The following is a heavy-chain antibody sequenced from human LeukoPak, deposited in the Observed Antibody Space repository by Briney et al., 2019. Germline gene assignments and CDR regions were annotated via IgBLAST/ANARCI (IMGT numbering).Heavy chain of an antibody. J-gene: IGHJ6*02. D-gene: IGHD2-15*01. CDR3: TRDGRVAYEMDV. CDR2: IGTTSSTI. Sequence: PGGSLRLSCAASGFTFSAYGMNWVRQAPGKGLEWVSFIGTTSSTIYYADSVKGRFTISRDNAKNSLYLQMNSLRAEDTAVYYCTRDGRVAYEMDVWGQGTTVTVSS. CDR1: GFTFSAYG. V-gene: IGHV3-48*01.